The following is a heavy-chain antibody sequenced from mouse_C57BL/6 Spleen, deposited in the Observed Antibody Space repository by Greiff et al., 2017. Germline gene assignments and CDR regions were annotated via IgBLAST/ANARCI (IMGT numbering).Heavy chain of an antibody. V-gene: IGHV1-82*01. J-gene: IGHJ1*03. CDR2: IYPGDGNT. Sequence: VQLQQSGPELVKPGASVTLSCKASGYAFRSSWINWVKQRPGKGLSWIGRIYPGDGNTNYNGKFKGKATLTADKSSSTAYMQLSSLTSEDSAVYFCARDHYGSSYWYCDVWGTGTTVTVS. D-gene: IGHD1-1*01. CDR1: GYAFRSSW. CDR3: ARDHYGSSYWYCDV.